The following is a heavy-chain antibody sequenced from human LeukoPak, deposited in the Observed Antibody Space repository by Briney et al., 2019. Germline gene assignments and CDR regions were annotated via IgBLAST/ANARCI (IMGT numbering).Heavy chain of an antibody. CDR2: MNPNSGNT. Sequence: ASVKVSCKASGYTFTSYDINWARQATGQGLEWMGWMNPNSGNTGYAQKFQGRVTITRNTSISTAYMELSSLRSEDTAVYYCARSSSLNRHQIGYWGQGTLVTVSS. CDR1: GYTFTSYD. V-gene: IGHV1-8*03. CDR3: ARSSSLNRHQIGY. D-gene: IGHD1-14*01. J-gene: IGHJ4*02.